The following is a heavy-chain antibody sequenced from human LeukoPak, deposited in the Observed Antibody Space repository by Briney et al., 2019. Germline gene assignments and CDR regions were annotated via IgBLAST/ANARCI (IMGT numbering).Heavy chain of an antibody. CDR2: ISYDGSNK. J-gene: IGHJ6*03. Sequence: GGSLRLSCAASGFTFSNYGMHWVRQAPGKGLEWVAVISYDGSNKYYIDSVKGRFTISRDNSKNTLFLQMNSLRAEDTALYYCAKYPGGFTGIVNYYHMDVWGKGTMVTVSS. D-gene: IGHD1-26*01. CDR3: AKYPGGFTGIVNYYHMDV. V-gene: IGHV3-30*18. CDR1: GFTFSNYG.